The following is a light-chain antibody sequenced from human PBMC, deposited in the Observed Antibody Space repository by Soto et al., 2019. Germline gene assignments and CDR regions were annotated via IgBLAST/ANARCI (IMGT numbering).Light chain of an antibody. V-gene: IGKV3-20*01. CDR3: QQYGSSPLT. J-gene: IGKJ5*01. CDR2: GAS. Sequence: EIELTQSPCTLSLSPGERATLSCRASQSVSSSYLAWYQQKPGQAPRLLISGASSWDTGIPDRFSGSGSGTDFTLTISRLEPEDFAIYYCQQYGSSPLTFGQGTRLEIK. CDR1: QSVSSSY.